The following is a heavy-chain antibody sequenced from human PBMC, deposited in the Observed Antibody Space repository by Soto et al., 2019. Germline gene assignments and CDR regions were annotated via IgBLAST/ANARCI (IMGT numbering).Heavy chain of an antibody. CDR2: IYYSVST. CDR1: GGSISSSSYY. V-gene: IGHV4-39*01. J-gene: IGHJ4*02. Sequence: SETLSLTCTVSGGSISSSSYYWGGIRQPPGKGLEWIGSIYYSVSTYYNPSLKSRVTISVDTSKNQFSLKLSSVTAADTAVYYCARFDDGGIDYWGQGTLVTAPQ. D-gene: IGHD4-17*01. CDR3: ARFDDGGIDY.